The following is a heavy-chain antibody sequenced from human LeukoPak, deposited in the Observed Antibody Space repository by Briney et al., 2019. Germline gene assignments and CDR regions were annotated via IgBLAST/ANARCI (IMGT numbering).Heavy chain of an antibody. CDR1: GYTFTGYY. Sequence: EASVKVSCKASGYTFTGYYIHWVRQAPGQGLEWMGWINPHSGDTNYAQKFQGWVTMTRNTSISTAYMELSRLRSDDTAVYYCARDLREGGYYYYGMDIWGQGTTVTVSS. CDR3: ARDLREGGYYYYGMDI. CDR2: INPHSGDT. V-gene: IGHV1-2*04. D-gene: IGHD1-26*01. J-gene: IGHJ6*02.